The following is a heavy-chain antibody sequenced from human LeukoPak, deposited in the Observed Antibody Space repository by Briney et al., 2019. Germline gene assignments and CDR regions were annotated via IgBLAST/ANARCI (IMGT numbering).Heavy chain of an antibody. CDR2: ISYDGSNK. Sequence: GGSLRLSCAASGFTFSSYAMHWVRQAPGKGLEWVAVISYDGSNKYYADSVKGRFTISRDNSKNTLYLQMNSLRAEDTAVYYCARDPTAMVPRTNPYYFDYWGQGTLVTVSS. D-gene: IGHD5-18*01. CDR3: ARDPTAMVPRTNPYYFDY. CDR1: GFTFSSYA. J-gene: IGHJ4*02. V-gene: IGHV3-30*04.